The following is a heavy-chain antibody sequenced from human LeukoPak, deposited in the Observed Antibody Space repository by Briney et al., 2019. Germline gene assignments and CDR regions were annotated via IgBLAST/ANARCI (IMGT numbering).Heavy chain of an antibody. CDR1: GGSFSGYY. Sequence: PSETLSLTCAVYGGSFSGYYWSWIRQPPGKGLEWIGVINHSGSTNYNPSLKSRVTISVDTSKNQFSLKLSSVTAADTAVYYCAREGAAAGTFYYYGMDVWGQGTTVTVSS. V-gene: IGHV4-34*01. CDR2: INHSGST. J-gene: IGHJ6*02. CDR3: AREGAAAGTFYYYGMDV. D-gene: IGHD6-13*01.